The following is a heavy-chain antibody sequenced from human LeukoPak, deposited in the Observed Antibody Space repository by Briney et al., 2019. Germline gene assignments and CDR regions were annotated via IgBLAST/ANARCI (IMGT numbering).Heavy chain of an antibody. Sequence: ASVKVSCKVSGYTLTEISMHWVRQSPGKGLQRMGGFDLEEGETIYAQNLQCRVTMAEDTSTQTAYMELSSLRSEDTAVYYCATGNYSYGYNYFDNWGQGTLVSVSS. V-gene: IGHV1-24*01. CDR1: GYTLTEIS. J-gene: IGHJ4*02. D-gene: IGHD5-18*01. CDR3: ATGNYSYGYNYFDN. CDR2: FDLEEGET.